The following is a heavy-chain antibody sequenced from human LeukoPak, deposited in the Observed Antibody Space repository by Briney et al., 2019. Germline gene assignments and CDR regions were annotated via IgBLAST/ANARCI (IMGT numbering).Heavy chain of an antibody. CDR1: GYTFTSYY. J-gene: IGHJ5*02. D-gene: IGHD6-13*01. CDR3: ARRPPMSAADNWLDP. Sequence: ASVKVSCKASGYTFTSYYMHWVRQAPGQGLEWMGIINPSGGSTSYAQKFQGRVTMTRDTSTSTVYMEVTRLTSDDTAVYYCARRPPMSAADNWLDPWGQGTLVTVSS. V-gene: IGHV1-46*01. CDR2: INPSGGST.